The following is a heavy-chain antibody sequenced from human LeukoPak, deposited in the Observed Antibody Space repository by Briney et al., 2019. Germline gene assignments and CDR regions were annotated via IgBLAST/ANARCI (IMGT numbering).Heavy chain of an antibody. Sequence: PGKSLRLSCAASGFTFNNYGMHWVRQAPGKGLEWVAVISYDGRNKHYPDSVKGRFTISRDNSKNTLYLQMNSLRAEDTAVYYCAKDLGFWGQGTLVTVSS. CDR3: AKDLGF. CDR1: GFTFNNYG. CDR2: ISYDGRNK. V-gene: IGHV3-30*18. J-gene: IGHJ4*02.